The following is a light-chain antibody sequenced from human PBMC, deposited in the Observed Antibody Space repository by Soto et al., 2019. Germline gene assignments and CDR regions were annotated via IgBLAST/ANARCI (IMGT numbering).Light chain of an antibody. Sequence: DIQMTQSPSTLSASIGDRVTITCRASQSISIWLAWYQQKPGKAPKLLIYDASTLQNGVPSRFSGSGSGTEFTLTINSVQPDDFATYYCQQSNSYSITFAQGTRLEIK. CDR2: DAS. CDR3: QQSNSYSIT. V-gene: IGKV1-5*01. J-gene: IGKJ5*01. CDR1: QSISIW.